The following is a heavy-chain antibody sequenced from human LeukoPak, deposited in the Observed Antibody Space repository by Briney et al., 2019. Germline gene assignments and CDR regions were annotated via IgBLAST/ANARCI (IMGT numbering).Heavy chain of an antibody. Sequence: GGSLRLSCAASGFTFSKYDMIWVRQAPGKGLEWVSYISRTSHTIYYADSVKGRFTISRDNAKNSLYLQMNSLRVEDTAVYSCARYLGGWSFDYWGQGTLVTVSS. CDR2: ISRTSHTI. V-gene: IGHV3-48*01. J-gene: IGHJ4*02. D-gene: IGHD6-19*01. CDR3: ARYLGGWSFDY. CDR1: GFTFSKYD.